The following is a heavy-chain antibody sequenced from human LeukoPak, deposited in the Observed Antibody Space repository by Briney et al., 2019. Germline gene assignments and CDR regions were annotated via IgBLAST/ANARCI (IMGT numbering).Heavy chain of an antibody. V-gene: IGHV1-18*01. D-gene: IGHD3-3*01. J-gene: IGHJ4*02. CDR2: ISAYNGNT. CDR3: ARDRGVFGVVIPIDY. CDR1: GYTFTSYG. Sequence: ASVKVSCKASGYTFTSYGISWVRQAPGQGLEWMGWISAYNGNTNYAQKLQGRVTMTTDTSTSTAYMELRSLRSDDTAVYYCARDRGVFGVVIPIDYWGQGTLVTVSS.